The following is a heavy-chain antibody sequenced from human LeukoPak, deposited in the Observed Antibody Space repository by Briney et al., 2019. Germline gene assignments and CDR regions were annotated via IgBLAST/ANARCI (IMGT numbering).Heavy chain of an antibody. D-gene: IGHD5/OR15-5a*01. CDR1: GFTFDDYA. V-gene: IGHV3-9*01. J-gene: IGHJ4*02. CDR3: AKDTSASGLRFFDY. Sequence: GGSLRLSCAASGFTFDDYAMHWVRQAPGKGLEWVSGISWNSGSIGYADSVKGRFTISRDNAKNSLYLQMNSLRAEDTALYYCAKDTSASGLRFFDYWGQGILVTVSS. CDR2: ISWNSGSI.